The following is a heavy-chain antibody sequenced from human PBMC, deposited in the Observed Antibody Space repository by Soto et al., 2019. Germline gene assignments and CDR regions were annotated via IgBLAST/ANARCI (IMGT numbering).Heavy chain of an antibody. CDR3: ARGRDTAMVPYYFDY. V-gene: IGHV4-59*01. CDR1: GGSITSYY. CDR2: VYYSGST. Sequence: SETLSLTCTVSGGSITSYYWSWIRQPPGKGLEWIGYVYYSGSTNYNPSLESRVTISVDTSKNQFSLKLSSVSAADTAVYYCARGRDTAMVPYYFDYWGQGTLVTVSS. J-gene: IGHJ4*02. D-gene: IGHD5-18*01.